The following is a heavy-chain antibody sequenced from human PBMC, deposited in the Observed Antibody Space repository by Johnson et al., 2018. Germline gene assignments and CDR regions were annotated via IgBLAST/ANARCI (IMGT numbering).Heavy chain of an antibody. Sequence: VQLQESGGGSVQPGGSLRLSCAASGFTINTYWMHWVRQAPGKGLVCVSRIKPDGSYTEYADSVKGRFSISRDNAKNALYLQMNNLRAEDTAVYYCVRRGRWYSGGYYYYMDVWGKGTTVTVSS. V-gene: IGHV3-74*03. CDR2: IKPDGSYT. CDR1: GFTINTYW. D-gene: IGHD1-26*01. J-gene: IGHJ6*03. CDR3: VRRGRWYSGGYYYYMDV.